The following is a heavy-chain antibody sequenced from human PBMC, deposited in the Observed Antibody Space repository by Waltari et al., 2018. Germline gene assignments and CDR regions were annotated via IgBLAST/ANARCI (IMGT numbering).Heavy chain of an antibody. CDR3: ARDQEWGIVATVSPDY. J-gene: IGHJ4*02. Sequence: EVQLVESGGGLVQPGGSLRLSCAASGFTFSSYWMHWVRQAPGKGLVWVSRINRDGRSTSYADSVKGRFTISRDNAKNTLYLQMNSLRAEDTAVYYCARDQEWGIVATVSPDYWGQGTLVTVSS. CDR2: INRDGRST. D-gene: IGHD5-12*01. V-gene: IGHV3-74*01. CDR1: GFTFSSYW.